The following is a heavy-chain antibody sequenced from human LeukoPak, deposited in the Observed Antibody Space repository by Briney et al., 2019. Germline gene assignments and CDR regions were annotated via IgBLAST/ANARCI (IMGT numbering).Heavy chain of an antibody. CDR1: GFTFSSYE. Sequence: PGGSLRLSCAASGFTFSSYEMNWVRQAPGKGLEWVASIFAGSGTTHYADSVKGRFTISRDNSQNTLYIQMESLRVEDTAVYYCVKAQRGFDDFWSGYDYWGQGSLVTVSS. D-gene: IGHD3-3*01. CDR2: IFAGSGTT. J-gene: IGHJ4*02. V-gene: IGHV3-23*01. CDR3: VKAQRGFDDFWSGYDY.